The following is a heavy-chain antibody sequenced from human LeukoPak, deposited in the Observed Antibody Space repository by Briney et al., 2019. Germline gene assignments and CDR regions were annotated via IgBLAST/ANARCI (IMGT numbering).Heavy chain of an antibody. J-gene: IGHJ4*02. CDR3: ARSLGYFDY. CDR1: GGSISSSSYY. V-gene: IGHV4-39*07. Sequence: SETLSLTCTVSGGSISSSSYYWGWIRQPPGKGLEWIGSIYYSGSTYYNPSLKSRVTISVDTSKNQFSLKLSSVTAADTAVYYCARSLGYFDYWGQGTLVTVSS. CDR2: IYYSGST.